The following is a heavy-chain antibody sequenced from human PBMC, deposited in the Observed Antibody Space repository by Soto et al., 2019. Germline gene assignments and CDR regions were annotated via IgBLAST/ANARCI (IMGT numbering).Heavy chain of an antibody. Sequence: PSETLSLTCTVSGGSISSCYWSWIRQPPGKGLEWIGYIYYSGSTNYNPSLKSRVTISVDTSKNQFSLKLSSVSAADTAVYYCARVYSSGYYSLYFDYWGQGTLVTVSS. D-gene: IGHD3-3*01. V-gene: IGHV4-59*01. CDR2: IYYSGST. CDR1: GGSISSCY. CDR3: ARVYSSGYYSLYFDY. J-gene: IGHJ4*02.